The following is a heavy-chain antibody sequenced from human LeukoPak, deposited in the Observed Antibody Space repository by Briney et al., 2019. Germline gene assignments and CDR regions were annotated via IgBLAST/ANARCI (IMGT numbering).Heavy chain of an antibody. CDR2: IYPGDSEV. J-gene: IGHJ4*02. Sequence: GESLKISCKGSGYSFSTYWIGWVRQMHGKGLECMGIIYPGDSEVRYSPSFQGQVTISADKSISTAYLQWSSLKASDSAMYYCARQVGHWLTHWGQGTLVTVSS. D-gene: IGHD6-19*01. CDR1: GYSFSTYW. V-gene: IGHV5-51*01. CDR3: ARQVGHWLTH.